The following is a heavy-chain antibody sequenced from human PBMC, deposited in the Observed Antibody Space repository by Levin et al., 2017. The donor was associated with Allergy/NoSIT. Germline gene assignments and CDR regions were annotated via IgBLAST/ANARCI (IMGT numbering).Heavy chain of an antibody. D-gene: IGHD3-16*02. CDR1: GFTFSSYS. Sequence: RGESLKISCAASGFTFSSYSMNWVRQAPGKGLEWVSSISSSSSYIYYADSVKGRFTISRDNAKNSLYLQMNSLRAEDTAVYYCARVGFQGMITFGGVIVGDAFDIWGQGTMVTVSS. J-gene: IGHJ3*02. CDR2: ISSSSSYI. V-gene: IGHV3-21*01. CDR3: ARVGFQGMITFGGVIVGDAFDI.